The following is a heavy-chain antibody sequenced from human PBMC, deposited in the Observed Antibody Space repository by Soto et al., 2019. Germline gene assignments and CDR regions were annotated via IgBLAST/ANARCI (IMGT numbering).Heavy chain of an antibody. CDR3: ARDHCGGDCYSGLGFDY. V-gene: IGHV4-59*13. Sequence: SEALSLTWTVSGGSMSSDYWSGILEPPGKGLEWIGYIYYSGSTNYNPSLKSRVTISVDTSKNQFSLKLSSVTAADTAVYYCARDHCGGDCYSGLGFDYWGQGTLVTVS. D-gene: IGHD2-21*02. J-gene: IGHJ4*02. CDR2: IYYSGST. CDR1: GGSMSSDY.